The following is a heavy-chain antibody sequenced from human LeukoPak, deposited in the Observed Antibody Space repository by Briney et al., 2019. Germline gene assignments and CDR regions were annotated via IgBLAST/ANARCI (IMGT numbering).Heavy chain of an antibody. V-gene: IGHV3-23*01. Sequence: GGSLRLSCAASGFTFSSYAMSWVRQAPGKGLEWVSAISGNGGNTYYADSVRGRFTISRDNSKNTLYLQMNSLRADDTALYYCAKDGAGGPYSSSWFDYWGQGTLVTVSS. CDR3: AKDGAGGPYSSSWFDY. CDR1: GFTFSSYA. D-gene: IGHD6-13*01. CDR2: ISGNGGNT. J-gene: IGHJ4*02.